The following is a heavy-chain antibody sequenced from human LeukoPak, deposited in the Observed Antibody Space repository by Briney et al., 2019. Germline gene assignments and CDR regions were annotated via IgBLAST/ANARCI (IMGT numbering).Heavy chain of an antibody. V-gene: IGHV4-61*02. CDR1: GYSISSGSYY. J-gene: IGHJ5*02. CDR2: IYTSGST. D-gene: IGHD2-2*01. CDR3: ARQDIVVVPAPSGFDP. Sequence: PSETLSLTCTVSGYSISSGSYYWSWIRQPAGKGLEWIGRIYTSGSTNYNPSLKSRVTISEGTSKNQFSLKLSSVTAADTAVYYCARQDIVVVPAPSGFDPWGQGTLVTVSS.